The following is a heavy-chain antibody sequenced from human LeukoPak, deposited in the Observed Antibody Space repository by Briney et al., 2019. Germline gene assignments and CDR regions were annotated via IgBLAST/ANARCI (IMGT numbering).Heavy chain of an antibody. V-gene: IGHV3-30-3*01. Sequence: GRSLRLSCAASGFTLSSYAMHWVRQAPGKGLEWVAVISYDGSNKYYADSVKGRFTISRDNSKNTLYLQMNSLRAEDTAVYYCARALYGYGGWFDPWGQGTLVTVSS. CDR3: ARALYGYGGWFDP. CDR2: ISYDGSNK. D-gene: IGHD5-18*01. J-gene: IGHJ5*02. CDR1: GFTLSSYA.